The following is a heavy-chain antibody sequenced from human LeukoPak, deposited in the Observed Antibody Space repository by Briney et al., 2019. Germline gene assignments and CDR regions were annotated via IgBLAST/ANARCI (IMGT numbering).Heavy chain of an antibody. D-gene: IGHD3-9*01. CDR2: ISAYNGNT. Sequence: ASVKVSCKASGYTFTSYGISWVRQAPGQGLEWMGWISAYNGNTNYAQKLQSRVTMTTDTSTSTAYMELRSLRSDDTAVYYCARSRRFYDILTGYLDYWGQGTLVTVSS. V-gene: IGHV1-18*04. CDR3: ARSRRFYDILTGYLDY. CDR1: GYTFTSYG. J-gene: IGHJ4*02.